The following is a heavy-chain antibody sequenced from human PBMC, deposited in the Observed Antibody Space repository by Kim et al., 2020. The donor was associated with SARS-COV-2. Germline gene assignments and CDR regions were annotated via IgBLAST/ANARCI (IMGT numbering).Heavy chain of an antibody. J-gene: IGHJ4*02. CDR3: ARDLTVSTRAFDY. V-gene: IGHV3-7*03. CDR2: IKQDGGEK. D-gene: IGHD4-17*01. CDR1: GLTFSNYG. Sequence: GGSLRLSCATSGLTFSNYGMSWVRQAPGKGLEWVANIKQDGGEKNYVDSVKGRFTISRDNAKNSLYLQMNSLRADDTAVYYCARDLTVSTRAFDYWGQGT.